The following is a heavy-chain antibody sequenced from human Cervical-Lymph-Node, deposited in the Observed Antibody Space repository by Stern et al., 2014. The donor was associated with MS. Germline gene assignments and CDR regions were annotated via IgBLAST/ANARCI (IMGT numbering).Heavy chain of an antibody. J-gene: IGHJ5*02. V-gene: IGHV1-69*06. CDR1: GG. D-gene: IGHD3-10*01. CDR2: SLRRVGTA. Sequence: QMQLVQSGADVKKPGSSVRVSCKAYGGISWLRQAPGHGLEWMVFSLRRVGTAHYTQRFQGRLTITADKSANTTYMELSSLRSDDTAIYYCARGAGDNWFDPWGQGTLVSVSS. CDR3: ARGAGDNWFDP.